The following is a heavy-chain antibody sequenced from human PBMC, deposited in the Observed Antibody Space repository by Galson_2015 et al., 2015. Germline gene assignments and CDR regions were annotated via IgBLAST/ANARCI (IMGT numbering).Heavy chain of an antibody. CDR1: GFIFSNIW. J-gene: IGHJ5*02. D-gene: IGHD2-21*01. CDR3: ARDRVFSSETGDEPNWFDP. CDR2: IKQDGSEE. Sequence: SLRLSCAASGFIFSNIWMGWARQFPGKGLDWVANIKQDGSEEYYADSVKGRFVVSRDNAKNSVYLQMNSLRAEDTAVYYCARDRVFSSETGDEPNWFDPWGQGTLVTVFS. V-gene: IGHV3-7*01.